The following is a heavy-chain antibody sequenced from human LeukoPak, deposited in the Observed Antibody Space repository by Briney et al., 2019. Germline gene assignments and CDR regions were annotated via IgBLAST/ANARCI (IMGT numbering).Heavy chain of an antibody. V-gene: IGHV1-2*02. Sequence: RVASVKVSCKASGYTFTGYYMHWVRQAPGQGLEWMGWISPNSGDTDIAQKFQGRVTITRDTSIATSYMEVDSLTSDDTAVYYCARESACGTTNCLAPADWLDPWGQGTLVIVSS. CDR2: ISPNSGDT. J-gene: IGHJ5*02. CDR1: GYTFTGYY. D-gene: IGHD2-2*01. CDR3: ARESACGTTNCLAPADWLDP.